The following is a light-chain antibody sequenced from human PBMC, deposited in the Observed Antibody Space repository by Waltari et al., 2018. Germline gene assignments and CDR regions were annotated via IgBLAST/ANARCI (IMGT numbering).Light chain of an antibody. Sequence: DIVMTQSPDSLAVSLGETTTLNCKSSQTILYSSYNKNYLAWYQVKPGQAPKLLVYGTSTRESGVPDRFSGSGSGTDFSLTISSLQAEDVAVYYCQQYYSAPLTFGPGTKVDIK. V-gene: IGKV4-1*01. CDR2: GTS. J-gene: IGKJ3*01. CDR1: QTILYSSYNKNY. CDR3: QQYYSAPLT.